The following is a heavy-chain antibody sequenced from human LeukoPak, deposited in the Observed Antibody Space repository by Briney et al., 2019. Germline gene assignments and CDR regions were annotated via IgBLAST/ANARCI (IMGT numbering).Heavy chain of an antibody. J-gene: IGHJ4*02. CDR2: IRGDGYDT. CDR1: GFSFNGFW. Sequence: GGSLRLSCAASGFSFNGFWMHWVRHSQGKGLVWVSRIRGDGYDTNYADSVKGRFTISRDNAKNTLYLQMNSLRAEDTAVYYCASDRVLGSGSLDNWGQGTLVTVSS. CDR3: ASDRVLGSGSLDN. D-gene: IGHD3-10*01. V-gene: IGHV3-74*01.